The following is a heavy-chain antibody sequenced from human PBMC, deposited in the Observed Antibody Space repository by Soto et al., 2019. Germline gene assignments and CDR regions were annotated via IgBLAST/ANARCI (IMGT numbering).Heavy chain of an antibody. J-gene: IGHJ6*02. D-gene: IGHD3-10*01. CDR2: IYYSGST. CDR1: GGSISSGGYY. CDR3: ARGKLLWFGEDAPGGMDV. Sequence: QVQLQESGPGLVKPSQTLSLTCTVSGGSISSGGYYWSWIRQHPGKGLEWIGYIYYSGSTYYNPSLKSRVTISVDTSKNQFSLKLSSVTAADTAVYYSARGKLLWFGEDAPGGMDVWGQGTTVTVSS. V-gene: IGHV4-31*03.